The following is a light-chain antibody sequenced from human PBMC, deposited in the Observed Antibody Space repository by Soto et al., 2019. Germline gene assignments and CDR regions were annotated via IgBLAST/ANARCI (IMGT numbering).Light chain of an antibody. J-gene: IGKJ4*01. Sequence: ELVGSQSPARASGRERGKTTVAARASQSIRGTLAWYQQKPGHAPRLLIYGASTRATGIPARFSGIGSGAAFTLPISSMQSADFAVYYCQPYNTWASVGGGTKVDIK. CDR1: QSIRGT. CDR3: QPYNTWAS. CDR2: GAS. V-gene: IGKV3-15*01.